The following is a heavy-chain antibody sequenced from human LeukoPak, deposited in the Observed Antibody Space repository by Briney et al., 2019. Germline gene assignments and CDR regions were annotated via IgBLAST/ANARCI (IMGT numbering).Heavy chain of an antibody. CDR2: INPRGGST. D-gene: IGHD5-24*01. Sequence: RVASVKVSCKASGYTFSSYFMHWVRQAPGQGLEWMGIINPRGGSTSYAQKFQGRVTMTRDTSTSTVYMELSSLRSEDTAVYYCARDVEMAKYYFGYWGQGTLVTVSS. V-gene: IGHV1-46*01. CDR3: ARDVEMAKYYFGY. J-gene: IGHJ4*02. CDR1: GYTFSSYF.